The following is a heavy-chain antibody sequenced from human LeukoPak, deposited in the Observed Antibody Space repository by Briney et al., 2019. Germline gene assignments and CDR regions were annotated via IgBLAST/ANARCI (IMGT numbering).Heavy chain of an antibody. CDR1: GFTVSSNY. V-gene: IGHV3-53*01. CDR2: IYSGGST. D-gene: IGHD2-2*02. CDR3: ARDWNIPPSD. J-gene: IGHJ4*02. Sequence: GGSLRLSCAASGFTVSSNYMSWVRQAPGKGLEWVSVIYSGGSTYYADSVKGRFTISRDNAKNSLYLQMNSLRAEDTAVYYCARDWNIPPSDWGQGTLVTVSS.